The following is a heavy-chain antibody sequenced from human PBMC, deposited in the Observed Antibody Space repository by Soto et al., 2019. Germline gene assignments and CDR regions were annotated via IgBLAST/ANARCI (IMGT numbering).Heavy chain of an antibody. J-gene: IGHJ2*01. D-gene: IGHD4-17*01. CDR2: ISWNSGSI. Sequence: EVQLVESGGGLVQPGRSLRLSCAASGFTFDDYAMHWVRQAPGKGLEWVSGISWNSGSIGYADSVKGRFTISRDNAKNSLYLQMNSLRAEDTALYYCAKDNSRGLRLRPWYFDLWGRGTLVTVSS. V-gene: IGHV3-9*01. CDR1: GFTFDDYA. CDR3: AKDNSRGLRLRPWYFDL.